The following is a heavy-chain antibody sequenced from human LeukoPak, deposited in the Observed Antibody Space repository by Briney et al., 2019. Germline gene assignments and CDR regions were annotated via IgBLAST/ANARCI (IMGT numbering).Heavy chain of an antibody. Sequence: PSETLSLTRTVSGGSISSSSYYWGWIRQPPGKGLEWIGDIYYSGSTYYNPSLKSRVTISVDTSKNQFSLKLSSVTAADTAVYYCARQYYYDSSGPTIWFDPWGQGTLVTVSS. V-gene: IGHV4-39*01. D-gene: IGHD3-22*01. CDR1: GGSISSSSYY. CDR2: IYYSGST. J-gene: IGHJ5*02. CDR3: ARQYYYDSSGPTIWFDP.